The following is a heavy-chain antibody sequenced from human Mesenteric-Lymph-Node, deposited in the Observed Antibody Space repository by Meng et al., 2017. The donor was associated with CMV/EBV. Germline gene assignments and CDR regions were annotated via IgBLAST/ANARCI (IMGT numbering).Heavy chain of an antibody. CDR1: GFTVSSNN. Sequence: GGSLRLSCAASGFTVSSNNMNWGRQAPGKGLEWVSVIYSGGSTYYADSVKGRFTISRDNSKNTLYLQMNSLRAEDTAVYYCAKGLKGVFPFGADYWGQGTLVTVSS. D-gene: IGHD3-16*01. J-gene: IGHJ4*02. V-gene: IGHV3-53*01. CDR2: IYSGGST. CDR3: AKGLKGVFPFGADY.